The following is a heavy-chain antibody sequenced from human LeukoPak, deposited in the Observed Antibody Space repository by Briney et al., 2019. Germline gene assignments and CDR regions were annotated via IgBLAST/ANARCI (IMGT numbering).Heavy chain of an antibody. CDR3: VVVVEPPDSDGFDV. V-gene: IGHV3-74*01. D-gene: IGHD1-14*01. CDR2: INADGSTA. J-gene: IGHJ3*01. Sequence: GGSLRLSCAASGFTFGNSWVHWVRQAPGKGLVWVSLINADGSTATYADSVKGRFTISRDNARNTLSLQMNSLTIEDTAVYYCVVVVEPPDSDGFDVWGQGTMITVSS. CDR1: GFTFGNSW.